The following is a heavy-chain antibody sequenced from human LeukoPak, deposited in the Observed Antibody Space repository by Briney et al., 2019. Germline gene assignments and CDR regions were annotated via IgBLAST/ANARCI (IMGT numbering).Heavy chain of an antibody. V-gene: IGHV1-2*02. CDR1: GYTFTGYY. CDR2: MNPNSGGT. Sequence: ASVKVSCKASGYTFTGYYLHWVRQAPGQGLEWMGWMNPNSGGTNYAQKFQGRVTMTRGTSISTAFMELSSLRSDDTAVYYCARDPRHYDSSGYYWFDPWGQGTLVTVSS. D-gene: IGHD3-22*01. CDR3: ARDPRHYDSSGYYWFDP. J-gene: IGHJ5*02.